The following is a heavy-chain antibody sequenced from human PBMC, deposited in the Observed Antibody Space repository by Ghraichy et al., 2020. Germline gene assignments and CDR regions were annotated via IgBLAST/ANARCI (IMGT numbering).Heavy chain of an antibody. CDR1: GGSFSGYY. CDR3: ARGLYCSSTSCYVWYFDL. Sequence: SETLSLTCAVYGGSFSGYYWSWIRQPPGKGLEWIGEINHSGSTNYNPSLKSRVTISVDTSKNQFSLKLSSVTAADTAVYYCARGLYCSSTSCYVWYFDLWGRGTLVTVSS. V-gene: IGHV4-34*01. CDR2: INHSGST. D-gene: IGHD2-2*01. J-gene: IGHJ2*01.